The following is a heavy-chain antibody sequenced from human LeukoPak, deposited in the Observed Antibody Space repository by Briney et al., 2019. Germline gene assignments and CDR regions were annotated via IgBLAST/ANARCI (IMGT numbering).Heavy chain of an antibody. Sequence: SVKVSCKASGGTFSSYAISWVRQAPGQGLEWMGRIIPIFGTANYAQKFQGRVTITTDESTSTAYMELSSLRSEDTAVYYCAVYYYDSSGPSGYYFDYWGRGTLVTVSS. V-gene: IGHV1-69*05. CDR2: IIPIFGTA. J-gene: IGHJ4*02. CDR3: AVYYYDSSGPSGYYFDY. D-gene: IGHD3-22*01. CDR1: GGTFSSYA.